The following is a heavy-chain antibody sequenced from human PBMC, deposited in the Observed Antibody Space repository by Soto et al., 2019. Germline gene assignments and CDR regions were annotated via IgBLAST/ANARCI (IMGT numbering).Heavy chain of an antibody. CDR1: GYTFTGYY. CDR3: ARQFAYCGGDCYTEPIDY. J-gene: IGHJ4*02. D-gene: IGHD2-21*02. V-gene: IGHV1-2*02. Sequence: QVQLVQSGAEVKKPGASVKVSCKASGYTFTGYYIHWVRQAPGQGLEWMGWINPNSGGTKYGQKFQRRVTMTRDTSISTAYVDLCRLASDDTAVYYCARQFAYCGGDCYTEPIDYWGQGTLVTVSS. CDR2: INPNSGGT.